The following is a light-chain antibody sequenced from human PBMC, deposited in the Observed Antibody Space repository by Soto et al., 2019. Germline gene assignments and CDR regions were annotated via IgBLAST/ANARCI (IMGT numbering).Light chain of an antibody. V-gene: IGLV2-14*01. CDR1: SSDVGGYNY. J-gene: IGLJ1*01. CDR2: EVS. CDR3: SSYTSISTTV. Sequence: QSALTQPASVSGSPGQSITISCTGTSSDVGGYNYVSWYQQHPDKAPKLMISEVSNRPSGVSNRFSGSKSGNTASLTSSGLQAEDEADYYCSSYTSISTTVFGTGTKLTVL.